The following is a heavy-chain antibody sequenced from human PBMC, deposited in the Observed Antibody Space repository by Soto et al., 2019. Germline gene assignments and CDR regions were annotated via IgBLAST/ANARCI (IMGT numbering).Heavy chain of an antibody. CDR1: GFTVSNNY. CDR3: GTLPGGGGY. Sequence: EVQLVESGGGLIQPGGSLRLSCAVSGFTVSNNYMSWVRQAPGKGLEGVSVIYSGGYTAYGDSVKGRFTISRDNSKTTQYPQKKSLGATPPAVFSCGTLPGGGGYWGQGTLVTVSS. J-gene: IGHJ4*02. CDR2: IYSGGYT. V-gene: IGHV3-53*01. D-gene: IGHD3-10*01.